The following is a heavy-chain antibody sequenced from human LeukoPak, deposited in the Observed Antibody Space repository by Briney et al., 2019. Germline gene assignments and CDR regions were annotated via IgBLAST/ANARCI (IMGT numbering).Heavy chain of an antibody. CDR3: ARGGYDFWSGYHKGTRFDY. CDR1: GGSLSGYY. D-gene: IGHD3-3*01. V-gene: IGHV4-34*01. J-gene: IGHJ4*02. Sequence: SETLSLTCAVYGGSLSGYYWSWIRQPPGKGLEWIGEINHSGSTNYNPSLKSRVTISVDTSKNQFSLKLSSVTAADTAVYYCARGGYDFWSGYHKGTRFDYWGQGTLVTVSS. CDR2: INHSGST.